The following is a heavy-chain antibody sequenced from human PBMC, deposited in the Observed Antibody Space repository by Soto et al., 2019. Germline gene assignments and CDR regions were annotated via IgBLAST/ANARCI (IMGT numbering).Heavy chain of an antibody. CDR2: ISSSSSYI. V-gene: IGHV3-21*01. CDR3: ARETYYYDSSGYTDY. J-gene: IGHJ4*02. D-gene: IGHD3-22*01. Sequence: GGSLRLSCAASGFTFSSYSMNWVRQAPGKGLEWVSSISSSSSYIYYADSVKGRFTISRDNAKNSLYLQMNSLRAEDTAVYYCARETYYYDSSGYTDYWGQGTLVTVSS. CDR1: GFTFSSYS.